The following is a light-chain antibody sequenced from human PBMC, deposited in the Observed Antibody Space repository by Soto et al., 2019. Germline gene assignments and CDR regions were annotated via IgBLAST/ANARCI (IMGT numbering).Light chain of an antibody. CDR3: QYYDSSMGFV. J-gene: IGLJ1*01. Sequence: QSVLTQPPSVSGAPGQRVTFSCIGSSSNIGADYDVHWYQQLPGTAPKLLIYSNINRPSGVPDRFSGSKSGASAALAITGHADEEEDDYYCQYYDSSMGFVFGTGTKLTVL. CDR2: SNI. CDR1: SSNIGADYD. V-gene: IGLV1-40*01.